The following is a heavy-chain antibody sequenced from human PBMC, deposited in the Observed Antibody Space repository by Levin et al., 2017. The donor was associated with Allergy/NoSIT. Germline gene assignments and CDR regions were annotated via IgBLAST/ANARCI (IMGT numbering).Heavy chain of an antibody. J-gene: IGHJ3*02. CDR2: IRTSNGNT. Sequence: ASVKVSCKASGYIFSTYGINWVRQVPGQGLEWMGWIRTSNGNTYYEEKFQGKVTMTTDTSTSTAYMELRRLRSDDTAVYYCARGGSRSSVPDALDIWGQGTMVTVSS. D-gene: IGHD2-2*01. V-gene: IGHV1-18*01. CDR1: GYIFSTYG. CDR3: ARGGSRSSVPDALDI.